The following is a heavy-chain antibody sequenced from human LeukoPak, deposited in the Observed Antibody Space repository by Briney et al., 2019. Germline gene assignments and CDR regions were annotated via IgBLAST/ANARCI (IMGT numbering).Heavy chain of an antibody. CDR2: ISSSGSTI. V-gene: IGHV3-48*03. CDR1: GFTFSSYN. Sequence: QPGGSLRLSCAVSGFTFSSYNMNWVRRAPGKGLEWVSYISSSGSTIYYADSVKGRFTISRDNAKNSLYLQMNSLRAEDTAVYYCARDGDLDYSDSRWGQGTLVTVSS. D-gene: IGHD4/OR15-4a*01. J-gene: IGHJ4*02. CDR3: ARDGDLDYSDSR.